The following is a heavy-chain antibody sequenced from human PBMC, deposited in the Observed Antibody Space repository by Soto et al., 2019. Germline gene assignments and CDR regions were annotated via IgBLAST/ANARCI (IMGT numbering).Heavy chain of an antibody. J-gene: IGHJ4*02. D-gene: IGHD3-22*01. V-gene: IGHV1-69*02. CDR1: GGTFSSYT. Sequence: GASVKVSCKASGGTFSSYTISWVRQAPGQGLEWMGRIIPILGIANYAQKFQGRVTITADKSTSTAYMELSSLRSEDTAVYYCAAAYGYYDSSGYYPYYFDYWGQGTLVTVSS. CDR2: IIPILGIA. CDR3: AAAYGYYDSSGYYPYYFDY.